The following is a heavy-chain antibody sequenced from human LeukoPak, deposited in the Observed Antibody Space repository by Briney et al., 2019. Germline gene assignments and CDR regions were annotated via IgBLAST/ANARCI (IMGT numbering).Heavy chain of an antibody. J-gene: IGHJ3*02. CDR1: GFTFSSYE. V-gene: IGHV3-48*03. D-gene: IGHD3-16*01. CDR3: GASRQYVGAFDI. CDR2: ISSRSITI. Sequence: PGGSLRLSCAASGFTFSSYESYWVRQAPGKGLEWISYISSRSITIKYADSVRGRFTISRDDARESLYLQMNTLRAEDTAIYYCGASRQYVGAFDIWGQGTLVTVSS.